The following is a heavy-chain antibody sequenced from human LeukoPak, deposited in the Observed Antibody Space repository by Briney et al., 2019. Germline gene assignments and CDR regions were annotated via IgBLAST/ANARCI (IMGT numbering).Heavy chain of an antibody. CDR3: AKRGVVIRVILVGFHKEAYYFDS. D-gene: IGHD3-22*01. J-gene: IGHJ4*02. CDR2: MSGGGGGT. CDR1: GITLSNYG. V-gene: IGHV3-23*01. Sequence: GGSLRLSCAVSGITLSNYGMSWVRQAPGKGLEWVAGMSGGGGGTSYADSVKGRFTISRDNPKNTLYLQMNNLRAEDTAVYCCAKRGVVIRVILVGFHKEAYYFDSWGQGALVTVSS.